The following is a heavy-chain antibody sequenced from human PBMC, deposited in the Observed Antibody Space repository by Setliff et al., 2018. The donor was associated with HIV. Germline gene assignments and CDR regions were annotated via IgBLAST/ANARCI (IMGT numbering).Heavy chain of an antibody. V-gene: IGHV3-72*01. D-gene: IGHD3-10*01. CDR2: TRNKVNSYTT. J-gene: IGHJ6*03. Sequence: GGSLRLSCAASGFSFSNFWMHWVRQAPGKGLEWVGRTRNKVNSYTTEYAASVKGRFTISRDDSKNSLYLQMNSLKTEDTAVYYCARGRLLWSGSYYYYYMDVWGKGTTVTVSS. CDR1: GFSFSNFW. CDR3: ARGRLLWSGSYYYYYMDV.